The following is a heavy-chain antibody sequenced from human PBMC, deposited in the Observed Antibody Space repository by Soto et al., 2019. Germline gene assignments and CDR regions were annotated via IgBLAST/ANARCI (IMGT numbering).Heavy chain of an antibody. D-gene: IGHD2-2*01. CDR3: ARYPVVVVPAANYGLDV. J-gene: IGHJ6*02. Sequence: QVQLQESGPGLVKPSQTLSLTCSVSGVSVSSDIYYWSWIRHHPGKGLEWIVYIYYSGNTYYNLSLGGRVTISLYTSKNHFSRRLRSVTHADTAVYYCARYPVVVVPAANYGLDVWGQGTTVTVSS. CDR2: IYYSGNT. CDR1: GVSVSSDIYY. V-gene: IGHV4-31*03.